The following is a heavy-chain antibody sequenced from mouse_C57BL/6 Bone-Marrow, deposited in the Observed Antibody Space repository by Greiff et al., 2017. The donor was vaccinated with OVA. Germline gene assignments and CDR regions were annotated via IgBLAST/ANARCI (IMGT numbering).Heavy chain of an antibody. Sequence: DVMLVESGGGLVQPGGSLKLSCAASGFTFSDYYMYWVRQTPEKRLEWVAYISNGGGSTYYPDTVKGRFTISRDNAKNTLYLQMSRLKSEDTAMYYCARRVGLGWYFDVWGTGTTVTVSS. D-gene: IGHD4-1*01. CDR1: GFTFSDYY. V-gene: IGHV5-12*01. J-gene: IGHJ1*03. CDR2: ISNGGGST. CDR3: ARRVGLGWYFDV.